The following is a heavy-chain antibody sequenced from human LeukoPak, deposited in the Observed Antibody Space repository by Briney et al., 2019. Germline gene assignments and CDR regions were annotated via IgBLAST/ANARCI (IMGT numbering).Heavy chain of an antibody. CDR2: INPNSGGT. CDR1: GYTFTGYY. V-gene: IGHV1-2*02. J-gene: IGHJ5*02. D-gene: IGHD2-15*01. CDR3: ARMEGVGATGTNWLYP. Sequence: ASVTLSCKASGYTFTGYYMHWVRQAPGQGLEWMGWINPNSGGTNYAQKFQGRVTMTRDTSISTAYMELSRVRSDETAVYYCARMEGVGATGTNWLYPWGQGTLVTVSS.